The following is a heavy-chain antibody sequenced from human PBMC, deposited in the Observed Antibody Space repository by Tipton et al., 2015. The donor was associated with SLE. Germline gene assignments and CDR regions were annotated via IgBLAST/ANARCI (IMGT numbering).Heavy chain of an antibody. Sequence: LSLTCAVYGGSFSGYYWSWIRQPAGKGLEWIGRIYTSGSTNYNPSLKSRVTISVDTSKNQFSLKLSSVTAADTAVYYCARPTGDKWAFDIWGQGTMVTVSS. CDR1: GGSFSGYY. CDR3: ARPTGDKWAFDI. CDR2: IYTSGST. V-gene: IGHV4-59*10. J-gene: IGHJ3*02. D-gene: IGHD7-27*01.